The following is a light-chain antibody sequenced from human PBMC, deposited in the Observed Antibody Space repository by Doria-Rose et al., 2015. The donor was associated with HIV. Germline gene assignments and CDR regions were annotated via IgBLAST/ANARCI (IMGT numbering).Light chain of an antibody. V-gene: IGKV3-20*01. Sequence: ETVMTQSPGTLSLSPGERATLSCRASQSFSSTYLAWYQQKPGQSPSLLIYDGSTRATGIPDRSSASGSGTDFTLTINRLEPEDFALYYCHQYGTSWTFGQWTKVEI. CDR1: QSFSSTY. J-gene: IGKJ1*01. CDR3: HQYGTSWT. CDR2: DGS.